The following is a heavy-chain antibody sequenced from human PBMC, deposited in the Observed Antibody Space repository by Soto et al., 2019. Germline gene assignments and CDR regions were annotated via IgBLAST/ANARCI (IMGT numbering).Heavy chain of an antibody. J-gene: IGHJ4*02. CDR2: IIPIFGTA. V-gene: IGHV1-69*13. Sequence: SVKVSCKASGGTFISYAISWVPQAPGQGLEWMGGIIPIFGTANYAQKFQGRVTITADESTSTAYMELSSLRSEDTAVYYCARRKQGLAVAGTGSFDYWGQGTLVTVSS. D-gene: IGHD6-19*01. CDR1: GGTFISYA. CDR3: ARRKQGLAVAGTGSFDY.